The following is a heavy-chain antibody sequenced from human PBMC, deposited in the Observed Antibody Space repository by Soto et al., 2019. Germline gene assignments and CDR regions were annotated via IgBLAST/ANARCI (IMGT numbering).Heavy chain of an antibody. D-gene: IGHD3-22*01. CDR1: DFTFGSYG. J-gene: IGHJ4*02. CDR3: AKDTYYHDSSGYYVFDY. Sequence: QVQLVESGGGVVQPGRSLTLSCAASDFTFGSYGIHWVRQAPGKGLEWVAVISYDGSNKQYGDSVKGRFTMSRDNSKNTVHLQMNSLRVEDTAVYYCAKDTYYHDSSGYYVFDYWGQGTLVTVSS. V-gene: IGHV3-30*18. CDR2: ISYDGSNK.